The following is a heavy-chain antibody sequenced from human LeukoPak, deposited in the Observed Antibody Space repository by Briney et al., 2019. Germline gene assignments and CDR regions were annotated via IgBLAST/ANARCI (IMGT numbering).Heavy chain of an antibody. CDR2: INSDGSST. J-gene: IGHJ6*03. V-gene: IGHV3-74*01. Sequence: GGSLRLSCAASGFTFSSYWMHWVRQAPGKWLVWVSRINSDGSSTSYADSVKGRFTISRDNAKNTLYLQMNSLRAEDTAVYYCARAPYDFWSGYTYYMDVWGKGTTVTVSS. D-gene: IGHD3-3*01. CDR3: ARAPYDFWSGYTYYMDV. CDR1: GFTFSSYW.